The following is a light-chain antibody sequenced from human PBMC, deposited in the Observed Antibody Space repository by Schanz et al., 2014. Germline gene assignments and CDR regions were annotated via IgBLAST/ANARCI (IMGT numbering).Light chain of an antibody. J-gene: IGKJ3*01. CDR1: QSVLSSSNNKNY. CDR3: QQYYSSLS. V-gene: IGKV4-1*01. Sequence: DIVMTQSPDSLAVSLGERATIHCKSSQSVLSSSNNKNYLAWYQQKPGQPPKLLIYWASTRESGVPDRFSGSGSGTDFTLTISSLQAEDVAVYYCQQYYSSLSFGPGTKVEIK. CDR2: WAS.